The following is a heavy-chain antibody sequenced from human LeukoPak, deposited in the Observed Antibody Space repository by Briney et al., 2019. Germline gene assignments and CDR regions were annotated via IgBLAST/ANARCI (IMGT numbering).Heavy chain of an antibody. CDR2: ISGDGSTT. V-gene: IGHV3-74*01. J-gene: IGHJ4*02. D-gene: IGHD1-7*01. CDR3: ARDNNWNYPDY. CDR1: GFTFSSYW. Sequence: GGSLRLSCAASGFTFSSYWMHWVRQAPGKGLVWVSRISGDGSTTRYADSVKGRFTISRDNAKNTLFLQMSSLRAEDTAVYYCARDNNWNYPDYWGQGALVTVSS.